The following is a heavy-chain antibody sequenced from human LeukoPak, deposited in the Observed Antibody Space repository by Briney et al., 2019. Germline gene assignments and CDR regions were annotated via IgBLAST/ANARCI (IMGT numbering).Heavy chain of an antibody. J-gene: IGHJ4*02. D-gene: IGHD3-22*01. Sequence: PSETLSLTCTVSGGSISSSSYYWGWIRQPPGKGREWIGSIYYSGSTYYNPSLKSRVTISVDTSKNQFSLKLSSVTAADTAVYYCARPLYDSSGYFDYWGQGTLVTVSS. CDR1: GGSISSSSYY. CDR2: IYYSGST. CDR3: ARPLYDSSGYFDY. V-gene: IGHV4-39*01.